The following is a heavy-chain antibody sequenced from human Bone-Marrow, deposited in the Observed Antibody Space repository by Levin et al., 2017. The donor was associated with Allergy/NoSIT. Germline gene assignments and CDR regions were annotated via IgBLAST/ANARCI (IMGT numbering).Heavy chain of an antibody. D-gene: IGHD2-15*01. CDR1: GFTFSSYG. Sequence: GGSLRLSCAASGFTFSSYGMHWVRQAPGKGLEWVAVISYDGSNKYYADSVKGRFTISRDNSKNTLYLQMNSLRAEDTAVYYCAKEEDCSGGSCHPNYMDVWGKGTTVTVSS. CDR3: AKEEDCSGGSCHPNYMDV. V-gene: IGHV3-30*18. J-gene: IGHJ6*03. CDR2: ISYDGSNK.